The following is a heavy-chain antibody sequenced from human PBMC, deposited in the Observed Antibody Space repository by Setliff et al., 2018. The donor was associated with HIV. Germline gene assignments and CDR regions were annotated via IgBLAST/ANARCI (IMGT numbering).Heavy chain of an antibody. D-gene: IGHD3-10*01. CDR3: ATSDGSGFFGY. V-gene: IGHV3-11*01. CDR2: ISRNGRTT. J-gene: IGHJ1*01. CDR1: GFTFSDYY. Sequence: LRLSCSASGFTFSDYYINWIRQSPGKGLEWLSYISRNGRTTYYTDSLKGRFTISRDNTKKSLYLHMSDLRAEDTAVYYCATSDGSGFFGYWGQGTLVTVSS.